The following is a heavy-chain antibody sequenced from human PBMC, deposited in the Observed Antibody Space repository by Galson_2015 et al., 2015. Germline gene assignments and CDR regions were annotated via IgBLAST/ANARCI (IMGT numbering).Heavy chain of an antibody. CDR2: IYYSGST. Sequence: LSLTCTVSGGSISSGDCYWSWIRQPPGKGLEWIGYIYYSGSTYYNPSLKSRVTISVDTSKNQFSLKLSSVTAADTAVYYCAREQQLGPFADYWGQGTLVTVSS. CDR3: AREQQLGPFADY. D-gene: IGHD6-13*01. V-gene: IGHV4-30-4*01. CDR1: GGSISSGDCY. J-gene: IGHJ4*02.